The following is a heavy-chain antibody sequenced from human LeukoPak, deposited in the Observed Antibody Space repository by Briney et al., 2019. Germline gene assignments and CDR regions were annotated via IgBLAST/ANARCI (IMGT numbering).Heavy chain of an antibody. D-gene: IGHD1-26*01. Sequence: SETLSLTCAVSGYSISSGYYWGWIRQPPAKGLEWLGTIYRSGSTYYNNPSLKSRFTISVDTSKNQFSLKMSSMTAADTAVYYCARGATTAFHFDYWGQGTLVTVSS. CDR1: GYSISSGYY. J-gene: IGHJ4*02. CDR3: ARGATTAFHFDY. V-gene: IGHV4-38-2*01. CDR2: IYRSGST.